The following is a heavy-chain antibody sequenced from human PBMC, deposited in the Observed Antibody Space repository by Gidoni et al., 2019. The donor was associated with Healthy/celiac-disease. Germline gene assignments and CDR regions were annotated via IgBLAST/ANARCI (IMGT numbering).Heavy chain of an antibody. V-gene: IGHV4-39*01. D-gene: IGHD3-10*01. Sequence: HLQLQDSGPGLLKPSETLSLTSTVSAGSISSSSYYWCWIRQPPGKGLEWIGSIYYRGSTYYNPYLKSRVTISVDTSKNQFSLKLSSVTAADTAVYYCARHPITMVRGVILDPWGQGTLVTVSS. J-gene: IGHJ5*02. CDR2: IYYRGST. CDR3: ARHPITMVRGVILDP. CDR1: AGSISSSSYY.